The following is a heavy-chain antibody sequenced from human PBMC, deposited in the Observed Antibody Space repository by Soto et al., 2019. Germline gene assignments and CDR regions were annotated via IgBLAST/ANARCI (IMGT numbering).Heavy chain of an antibody. CDR3: VMGGAIGLSDDEY. V-gene: IGHV3-23*01. CDR1: GFTFSSYA. D-gene: IGHD2-2*02. Sequence: EVQLLESGGGLVQPGGSLRLSCAASGFTFSSYAMTWVRQAPGKGLEWVALILGGSGKTYYADSVKGRFTISRDNSKNRLYLQIHCLSAGDSAVYYRVMGGAIGLSDDEYWGQGVMGSVSS. J-gene: IGHJ4*02. CDR2: ILGGSGKT.